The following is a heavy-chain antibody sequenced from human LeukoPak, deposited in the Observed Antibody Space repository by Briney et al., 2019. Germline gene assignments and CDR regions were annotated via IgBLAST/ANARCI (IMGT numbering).Heavy chain of an antibody. CDR1: GFTFSSYG. CDR2: ISGSGGST. V-gene: IGHV3-23*01. Sequence: GGSLRLSCAASGFTFSSYGMSWVRQAPGKGLEWVSAISGSGGSTYYADSVKGRFTISRDNSKNTLYLQMNSLRAEDTAVYYCAKPLGSSSGWYGDYWGQGTLVTVSS. CDR3: AKPLGSSSGWYGDY. D-gene: IGHD6-19*01. J-gene: IGHJ4*02.